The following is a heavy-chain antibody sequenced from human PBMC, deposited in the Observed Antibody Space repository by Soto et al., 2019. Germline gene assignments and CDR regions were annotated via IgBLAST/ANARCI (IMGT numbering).Heavy chain of an antibody. D-gene: IGHD6-6*01. CDR2: ISAYNGNK. Sequence: QVQLVQSGGEVNKPGASVEVSCRTSGYMFTTYGMSWVRQATGQGLEWMAWISAYNGNKKYAQKFQGRVTMTTDTSTSTVSMELRNPTADDKGTYFCARTGGGMAARPLEDWGQGTLVTVSS. V-gene: IGHV1-18*04. J-gene: IGHJ4*02. CDR1: GYMFTTYG. CDR3: ARTGGGMAARPLED.